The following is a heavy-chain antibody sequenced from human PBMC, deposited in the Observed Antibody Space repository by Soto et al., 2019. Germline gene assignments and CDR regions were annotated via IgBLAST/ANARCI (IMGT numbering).Heavy chain of an antibody. D-gene: IGHD5-12*01. V-gene: IGHV1-69*01. J-gene: IGHJ3*02. CDR1: GGTFSSYA. CDR3: ARDHQRREGYNYHGSGWAFDI. Sequence: QVQLVQSGAEVKKPGSSVKVSCKASGGTFSSYAISWVRQAPGQGLEWMGGIIPIFGTANYAQKFQGRVTITADESTSTAYMELSSLRSEDTAVYYCARDHQRREGYNYHGSGWAFDIWGQGTMVTVSS. CDR2: IIPIFGTA.